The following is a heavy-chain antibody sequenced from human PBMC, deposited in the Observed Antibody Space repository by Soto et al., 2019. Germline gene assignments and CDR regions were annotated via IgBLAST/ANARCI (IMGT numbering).Heavy chain of an antibody. Sequence: QVQLQESGPGLVKPSETLPLTCTVPGGSISSYYWSWIRQPPGKGLEWIGYIYYSGSTNYNPSLKSRVTISVDTSKNQFSLKLSSVTAADTAVYYCARRYGVYFDYWGQGTLVTVSS. CDR2: IYYSGST. V-gene: IGHV4-59*08. D-gene: IGHD4-17*01. CDR3: ARRYGVYFDY. CDR1: GGSISSYY. J-gene: IGHJ4*02.